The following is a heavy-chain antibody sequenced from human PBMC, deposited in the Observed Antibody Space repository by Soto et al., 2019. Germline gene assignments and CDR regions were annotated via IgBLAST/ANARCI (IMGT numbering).Heavy chain of an antibody. J-gene: IGHJ6*02. CDR2: IHPNTGGA. CDR1: GYPXNNSY. D-gene: IGHD6-19*01. V-gene: IGHV1-2*02. CDR3: ASDFRTRGWFRQAGNFAMDV. Sequence: GXSXKVSCKASGYPXNNSYMNWVRQAPGRGLEWMGWIHPNTGGANYAQKFQGRVTMTRDTSVRTVYMDLNRLTSDDTAIYFCASDFRTRGWFRQAGNFAMDVWGQGTTVTVSS.